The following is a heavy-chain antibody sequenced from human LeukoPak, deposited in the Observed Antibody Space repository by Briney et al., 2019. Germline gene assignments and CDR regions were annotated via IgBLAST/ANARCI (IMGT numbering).Heavy chain of an antibody. Sequence: GGSLRLSCAASGFSFRDYWMSWVRQAPGKGLEWVADITPDGSGKTYVDSVKGRFTISRDNAKQSLYVQMDTLTAEDTAVYYCATSWIRQQRDSWGQGILVTVSS. J-gene: IGHJ4*02. CDR3: ATSWIRQQRDS. CDR2: ITPDGSGK. D-gene: IGHD1-1*01. CDR1: GFSFRDYW. V-gene: IGHV3-7*01.